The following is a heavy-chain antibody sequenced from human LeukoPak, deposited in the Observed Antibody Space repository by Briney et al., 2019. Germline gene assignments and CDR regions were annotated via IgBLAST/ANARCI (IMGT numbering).Heavy chain of an antibody. V-gene: IGHV1-18*01. Sequence: ASVKVSCKASGYTFTSYIISWVRQAPGQGLEWMGWINAYNGNTDYAQRVQGRVTMTTDTSTSTAYMELRSLRSDDTAVYYCARVDSSGYYTIFDYWGQGTLVTVSS. CDR1: GYTFTSYI. CDR2: INAYNGNT. D-gene: IGHD3-22*01. J-gene: IGHJ4*02. CDR3: ARVDSSGYYTIFDY.